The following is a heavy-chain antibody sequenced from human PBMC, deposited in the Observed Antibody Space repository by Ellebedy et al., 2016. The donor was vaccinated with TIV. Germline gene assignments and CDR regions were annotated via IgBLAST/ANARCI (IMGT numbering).Heavy chain of an antibody. Sequence: PGGSLRLSCADSGFTLSSHAMYWVRQAQGKGLGYVSVIRSNGVSTYYADSVKGRFRGTRDSSKNTLYLQMSSLRPEDTAVYYCLKKGASWELDYFDHWGQGTLVTVSS. D-gene: IGHD1-26*01. CDR3: LKKGASWELDYFDH. CDR2: IRSNGVST. CDR1: GFTLSSHA. J-gene: IGHJ4*02. V-gene: IGHV3-64D*06.